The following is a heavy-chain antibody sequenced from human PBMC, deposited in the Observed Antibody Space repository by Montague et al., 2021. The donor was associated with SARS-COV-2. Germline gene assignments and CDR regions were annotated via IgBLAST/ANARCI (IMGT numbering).Heavy chain of an antibody. CDR1: GFPFSSYE. J-gene: IGHJ4*02. CDR2: ISSSGSTI. D-gene: IGHD6-13*01. Sequence: SRRLSCAASGFPFSSYEMNLFRQAPGKGLEWVSYISSSGSTIYYADSVKGRFTISRDNAKNSLYLQMNSLRAEDTAVYYCARDIAAAGTSFDYWGQGTLVTVSS. V-gene: IGHV3-48*03. CDR3: ARDIAAAGTSFDY.